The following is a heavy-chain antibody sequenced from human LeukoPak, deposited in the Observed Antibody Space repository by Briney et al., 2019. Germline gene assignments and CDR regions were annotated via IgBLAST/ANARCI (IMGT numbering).Heavy chain of an antibody. CDR3: ARQGNYYDSSGYP. V-gene: IGHV5-51*01. CDR2: IYPGGSDT. D-gene: IGHD3-22*01. J-gene: IGHJ5*02. Sequence: GESLKISCEGSGYSFSNYWIDWVRQMPGKGLEWMGMIYPGGSDTRYSPSFQGQVTISADKSISTAYLQWSSLKASDTAMYYCARQGNYYDSSGYPWGQGTLVTVSS. CDR1: GYSFSNYW.